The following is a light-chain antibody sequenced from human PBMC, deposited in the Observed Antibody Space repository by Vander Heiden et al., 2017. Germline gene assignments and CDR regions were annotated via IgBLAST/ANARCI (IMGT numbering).Light chain of an antibody. CDR2: GAS. V-gene: IGKV3-20*01. Sequence: SPGTLSLSPGERGTLSCRASQSVSSSYLVWYQQKPGQAPRLLIYGASRRATAIPDRFSGSGSGTDFTLTISRLEPEDFAVYYCQQYGNSPWTFGQGTKVEIK. J-gene: IGKJ1*01. CDR1: QSVSSSY. CDR3: QQYGNSPWT.